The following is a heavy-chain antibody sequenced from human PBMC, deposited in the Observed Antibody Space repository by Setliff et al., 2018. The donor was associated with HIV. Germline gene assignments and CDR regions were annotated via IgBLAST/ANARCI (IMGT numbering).Heavy chain of an antibody. CDR3: ARKGYFDF. Sequence: ASVKVSCKASGYTFTDYSIHWVRQAPGQSLEWMGWISGANGNTKFSQKFQDRVTFSRDISSGTAYMGLSSLRSEDTAVYYCARKGYFDFWGQGTLVTVSS. J-gene: IGHJ4*02. CDR1: GYTFTDYS. V-gene: IGHV1-3*01. CDR2: ISGANGNT.